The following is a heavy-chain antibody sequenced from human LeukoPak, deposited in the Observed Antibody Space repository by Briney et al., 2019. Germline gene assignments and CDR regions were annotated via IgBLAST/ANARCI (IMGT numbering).Heavy chain of an antibody. J-gene: IGHJ4*02. CDR2: ISAYSGNT. D-gene: IGHD1-26*01. Sequence: ASVKVSCKASGYTFPSYGISWVRQAPGQGREWMGWISAYSGNTNYAQKLQGRVTMTTDTSTSTAYMELRSLRSDDTAVYYCARGPPVGQQRSEFGYWGQGTLVTVSS. CDR3: ARGPPVGQQRSEFGY. CDR1: GYTFPSYG. V-gene: IGHV1-18*01.